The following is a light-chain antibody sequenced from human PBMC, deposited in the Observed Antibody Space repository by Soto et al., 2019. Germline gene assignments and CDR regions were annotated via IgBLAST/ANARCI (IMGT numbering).Light chain of an antibody. Sequence: DMQRKQYPCSLSTSVGDRVTITCRASQSVNNWLAWYQQKPGKAPILLIYGASSLESGVPSRFSGSRSGTEFTLTISSLHPDDFATYYCQEYNSFSLTFVQGTKLYIK. CDR3: QEYNSFSLT. CDR1: QSVNNW. J-gene: IGKJ1*01. CDR2: GAS. V-gene: IGKV1-5*01.